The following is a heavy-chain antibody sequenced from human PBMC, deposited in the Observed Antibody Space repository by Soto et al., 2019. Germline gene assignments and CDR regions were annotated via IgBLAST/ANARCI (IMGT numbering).Heavy chain of an antibody. Sequence: QVQLPESGPGLAKPSETMSLPCTVYGGSIISYYWSWIRQPPGKGLELIGYIYDSGSTHHHPSLKSRVTISVATSKTQFHLKLSSVAAADTAVYCCTRGILLRFGAEGCMDVWGQGTTDTFSS. J-gene: IGHJ6*02. CDR1: GGSIISYY. V-gene: IGHV4-59*01. D-gene: IGHD3-10*01. CDR3: TRGILLRFGAEGCMDV. CDR2: IYDSGST.